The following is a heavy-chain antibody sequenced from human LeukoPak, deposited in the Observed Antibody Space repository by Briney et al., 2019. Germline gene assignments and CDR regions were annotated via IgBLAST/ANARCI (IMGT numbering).Heavy chain of an antibody. D-gene: IGHD1-26*01. CDR2: ISSSSSYI. V-gene: IGHV3-21*05. Sequence: GGSLRLSCAASGFIFSSYSMNWVRQAPGKGLEWVSYISSSSSYIYYADSVKGRFTISRDNAKNSLYLQMNSLRAGDTAVYYCARGSGSYFYTLFEALDYWGQGTLVTVSS. CDR1: GFIFSSYS. CDR3: ARGSGSYFYTLFEALDY. J-gene: IGHJ4*02.